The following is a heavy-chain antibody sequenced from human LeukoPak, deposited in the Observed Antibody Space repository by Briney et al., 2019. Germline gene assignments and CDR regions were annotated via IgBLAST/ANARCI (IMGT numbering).Heavy chain of an antibody. D-gene: IGHD1-1*01. V-gene: IGHV3-21*01. CDR2: ISSSSSYI. CDR1: GFTFSSYS. J-gene: IGHJ4*02. CDR3: ARDRERGDFDY. Sequence: GGSLTLSCAASGFTFSSYSMNWVRQAPGKGLEWVSSISSSSSYIYYADSVKGRFTISRDNAKNSLYLQMNSLRAEDTAVYYCARDRERGDFDYWGQGTLVTASS.